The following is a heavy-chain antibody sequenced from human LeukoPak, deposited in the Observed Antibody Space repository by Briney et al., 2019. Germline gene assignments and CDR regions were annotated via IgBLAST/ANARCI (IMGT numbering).Heavy chain of an antibody. CDR3: ARIGSSSYDY. J-gene: IGHJ4*02. D-gene: IGHD6-6*01. Sequence: GGSLRLSCAASGFTFSDYYMSWICQAPGKGLEWVAFISYDGSNKYSADSVKGRFTISRDNAKNSLYLQMNSLRAEDTAVYYCARIGSSSYDYWGQGTLVTVSS. V-gene: IGHV3-30*03. CDR1: GFTFSDYY. CDR2: ISYDGSNK.